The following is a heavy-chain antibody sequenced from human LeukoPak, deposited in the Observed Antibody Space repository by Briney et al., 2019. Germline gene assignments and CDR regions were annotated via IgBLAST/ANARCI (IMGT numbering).Heavy chain of an antibody. D-gene: IGHD5-18*01. V-gene: IGHV3-21*01. CDR3: ARSIQLWSEPFDY. J-gene: IGHJ4*02. Sequence: GGSLRLSCAASGFTFSSYSMNWVRQAPGKGLEWVSSISSSSSYIYYADSVKGRFTISRDNAKNSLYLQMNSLRAEDTAVYYCARSIQLWSEPFDYWGQGTLVTVSS. CDR2: ISSSSSYI. CDR1: GFTFSSYS.